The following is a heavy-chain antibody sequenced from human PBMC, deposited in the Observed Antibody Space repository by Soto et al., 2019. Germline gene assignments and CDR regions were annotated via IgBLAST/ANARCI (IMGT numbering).Heavy chain of an antibody. D-gene: IGHD4-17*01. J-gene: IGHJ6*02. V-gene: IGHV4-4*02. CDR3: TREFPVTTYYGMDV. Sequence: QVQLQESGPGLVKPSGTLSLTCAVSGGSISSSNWWSWVRQPPGKGLEWIGEIYHSGSTNYNPSRKSRVTRSVDKSKNQFSLKLSSVTAADTAVYYCTREFPVTTYYGMDVWGQDTTVTVSS. CDR1: GGSISSSNW. CDR2: IYHSGST.